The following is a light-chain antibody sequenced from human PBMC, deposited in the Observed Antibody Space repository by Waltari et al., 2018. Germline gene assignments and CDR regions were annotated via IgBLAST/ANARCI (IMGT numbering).Light chain of an antibody. CDR1: SNDVGNYNL. CDR3: FSYTGDTTLYV. Sequence: QSALTQPASVSGYPGQSITISCTGTSNDVGNYNLVSWYQQYPGKVPQLIIYEVNKRPSGVSHRFSGSKSRNTASLTISGLQAEDEADYYCFSYTGDTTLYVFGTGTKVTVL. V-gene: IGLV2-23*02. J-gene: IGLJ1*01. CDR2: EVN.